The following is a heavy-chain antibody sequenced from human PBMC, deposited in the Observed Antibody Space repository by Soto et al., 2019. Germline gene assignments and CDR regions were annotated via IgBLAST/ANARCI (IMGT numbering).Heavy chain of an antibody. Sequence: PGGSLRLSCAASGFTFSSYAMSWVRQAPGKGLEWVSAISGSGGSTYYADSVKGRFTISRDNSKNTLYLQVNSLRAEDTAVYYCAKDSGSGWYLIEFDYWGQGTLVTVSS. CDR1: GFTFSSYA. J-gene: IGHJ4*02. CDR2: ISGSGGST. V-gene: IGHV3-23*01. D-gene: IGHD6-19*01. CDR3: AKDSGSGWYLIEFDY.